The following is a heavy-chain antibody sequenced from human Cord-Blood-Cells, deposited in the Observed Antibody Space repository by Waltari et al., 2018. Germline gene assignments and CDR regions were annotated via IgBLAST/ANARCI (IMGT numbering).Heavy chain of an antibody. CDR3: ARCGYSYGYYYYYMDV. Sequence: EVQLVESGGGLIQPGGSLRLSCAASGFTVSSNYMSWVRQSPGKGLEWVSVIYSGGSTYYADSVKGRFTISRDNSKNTLYLQMNSLRAEDTAVYYCARCGYSYGYYYYYMDVWGKGTTVTVSS. D-gene: IGHD5-18*01. CDR1: GFTVSSNY. V-gene: IGHV3-53*01. CDR2: IYSGGST. J-gene: IGHJ6*03.